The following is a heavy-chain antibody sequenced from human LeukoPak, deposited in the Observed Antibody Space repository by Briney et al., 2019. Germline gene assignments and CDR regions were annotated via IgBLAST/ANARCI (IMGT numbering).Heavy chain of an antibody. J-gene: IGHJ4*02. D-gene: IGHD3-16*02. CDR1: GGSISSYY. Sequence: SETLSLTCTVSGGSISSYYWSWIRQPAGKGLEWIGRIYTSGSTNYNPSLKSRVTISVDTSKNQFSLKVTSVTAADTAVYYCARDNYDYVWGSYRHLDYWGQGNLVTVSS. CDR2: IYTSGST. CDR3: ARDNYDYVWGSYRHLDY. V-gene: IGHV4-4*07.